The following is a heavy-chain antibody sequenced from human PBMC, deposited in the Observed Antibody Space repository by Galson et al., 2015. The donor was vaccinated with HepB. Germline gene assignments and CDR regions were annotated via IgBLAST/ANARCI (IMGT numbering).Heavy chain of an antibody. CDR2: ISSSNSYT. CDR3: ARGAQARFNNAGRHFDP. CDR1: GFLFSDYY. Sequence: SLRLSCASSGFLFSDYYMTWIRQAPGKGLEWISSISSSNSYTNYADSVRGRFTISRDNAKNSLYLQMSSLRPEDTAVYFCARGAQARFNNAGRHFDPWGQGTLVTVSS. J-gene: IGHJ5*02. V-gene: IGHV3-11*06. D-gene: IGHD3-3*01.